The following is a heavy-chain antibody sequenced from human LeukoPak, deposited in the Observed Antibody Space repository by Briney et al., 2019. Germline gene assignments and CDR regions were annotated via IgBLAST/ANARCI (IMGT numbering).Heavy chain of an antibody. CDR3: ARGPRLDSSGWYYGAFDI. D-gene: IGHD6-19*01. CDR2: MNPNSGGT. J-gene: IGHJ3*02. V-gene: IGHV1-2*06. Sequence: GASVKVSCKASGYTFTGYYMHWVRQAPGQVLEWMGRMNPNSGGTNYAQKFQGRVTMTRDTSISTAYMELSRLRSDDTAVYYCARGPRLDSSGWYYGAFDIWGQGTMVTVSS. CDR1: GYTFTGYY.